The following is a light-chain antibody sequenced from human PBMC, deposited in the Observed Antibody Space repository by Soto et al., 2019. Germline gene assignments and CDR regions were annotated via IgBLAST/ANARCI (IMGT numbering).Light chain of an antibody. J-gene: IGKJ1*01. V-gene: IGKV1-33*01. CDR1: QDISNF. CDR2: DAS. CDR3: QQYNSYSPT. Sequence: DIEMTQSPSSLSASVGDRVTITCQASQDISNFLNWYQQKPGKAPKLLIYDASNLETGVPARFSGSGSGTDFTLTISSLQPDDFATYYCQQYNSYSPTFGQGTKVDIK.